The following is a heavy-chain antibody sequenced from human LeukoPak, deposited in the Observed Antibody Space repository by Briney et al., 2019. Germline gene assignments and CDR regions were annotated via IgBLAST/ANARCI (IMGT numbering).Heavy chain of an antibody. CDR2: MRSSGSTI. Sequence: GGSLRLSCAASGFTFSDYYMNWIRQAPGKGLEWIASMRSSGSTIKYADSVKGRFTISRDNAKNSLFLQINSLRAEDTALYYCVRGGELVGSYFDYWGPGTLVTVSS. D-gene: IGHD3-16*01. CDR3: VRGGELVGSYFDY. J-gene: IGHJ4*02. V-gene: IGHV3-11*01. CDR1: GFTFSDYY.